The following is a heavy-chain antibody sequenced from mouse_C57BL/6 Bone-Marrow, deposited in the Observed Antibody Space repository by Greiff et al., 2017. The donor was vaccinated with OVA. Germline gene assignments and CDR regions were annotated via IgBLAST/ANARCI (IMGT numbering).Heavy chain of an antibody. Sequence: EVQLVESEGGLVQPGSSMTLSCTASGFTFSDYYMAWVRQVPEKGLEWVAKINYDGSSTYYLDSLKSRFIISRDNAKNILYLQMSSLKSEDTATYYFAREGNYYGSSLFDYWGQGTTLTVSS. J-gene: IGHJ2*01. CDR3: AREGNYYGSSLFDY. CDR1: GFTFSDYY. CDR2: INYDGSST. D-gene: IGHD1-1*01. V-gene: IGHV5-16*01.